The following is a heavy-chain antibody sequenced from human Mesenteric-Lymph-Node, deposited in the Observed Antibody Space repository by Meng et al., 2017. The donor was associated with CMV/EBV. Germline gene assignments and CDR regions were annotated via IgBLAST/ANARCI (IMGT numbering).Heavy chain of an antibody. V-gene: IGHV4-34*01. CDR3: ARVYNWFDP. J-gene: IGHJ5*02. CDR2: IYHSGGT. Sequence: SETLSLTCEVYGGSFSGYYWSWIRQPPGKGLEWIGEIYHSGGTNYSPSLKSRVTISVDTTKNQFFLKPRSVTAADTAVYYCARVYNWFDPWGQGTLVTVSS. CDR1: GGSFSGYY.